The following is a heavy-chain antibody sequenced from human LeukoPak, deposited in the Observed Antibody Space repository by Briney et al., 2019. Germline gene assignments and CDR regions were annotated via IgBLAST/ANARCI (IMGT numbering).Heavy chain of an antibody. D-gene: IGHD3-10*01. J-gene: IGHJ6*03. CDR3: AKGSGSYSRYYYYYMDV. Sequence: PGGSLRLSCAASGFTFSSFEMNWVRQAPGKGLEWVSHISSSGTTIYDADSVKGRFTISRDNAKNSLYLPMNSLRVEDTAVYYCAKGSGSYSRYYYYYMDVWGKGTTVTVSS. CDR2: ISSSGTTI. V-gene: IGHV3-48*03. CDR1: GFTFSSFE.